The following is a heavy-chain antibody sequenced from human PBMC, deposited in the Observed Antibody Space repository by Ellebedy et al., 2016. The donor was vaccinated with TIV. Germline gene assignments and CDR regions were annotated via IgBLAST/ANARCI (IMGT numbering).Heavy chain of an antibody. CDR2: IKSKTDGGTI. D-gene: IGHD6-19*01. J-gene: IGHJ4*02. CDR3: TTGLSVTVAGDFDY. CDR1: GFTFSNAW. V-gene: IGHV3-15*01. Sequence: GESLKISXAASGFTFSNAWMSWVRKAPGKGLEWVGRIKSKTDGGTIDYAAPVKGRFTISRDDSKNTLYLQMNSLKTEDTAVYYCTTGLSVTVAGDFDYWGQGTLVTVSS.